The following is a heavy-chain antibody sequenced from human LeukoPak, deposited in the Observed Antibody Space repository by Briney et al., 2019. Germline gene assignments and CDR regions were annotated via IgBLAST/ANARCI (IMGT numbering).Heavy chain of an antibody. D-gene: IGHD5-18*01. V-gene: IGHV3-48*03. CDR2: ISSSGSTI. Sequence: GGSLRLSCAASGFTFSSYEMNWVRQAPGKELEWVSYISSSGSTIYYADSVKGRFTISRDNAKNSLYLQMNSLRAEDTAVYYCASGYSYGKVDYWGQGTLVTVSS. CDR3: ASGYSYGKVDY. J-gene: IGHJ4*02. CDR1: GFTFSSYE.